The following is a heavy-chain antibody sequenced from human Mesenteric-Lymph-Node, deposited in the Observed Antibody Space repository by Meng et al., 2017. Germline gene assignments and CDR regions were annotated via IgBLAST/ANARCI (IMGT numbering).Heavy chain of an antibody. CDR1: GGSISSGYYY. V-gene: IGHV4-30-4*01. J-gene: IGHJ1*01. Sequence: QWPLQESCHGLVKPSQTLSLTCTVSGGSISSGYYYWSWIRQPPGKGLEWIGEIPHRGSSAYNPSLKSRVSMSIDKSKNQFSLKLTSVTAADTAVYHCLRGSGGSVWGQGTLVTVSS. D-gene: IGHD3-10*01. CDR2: IPHRGSS. CDR3: LRGSGGSV.